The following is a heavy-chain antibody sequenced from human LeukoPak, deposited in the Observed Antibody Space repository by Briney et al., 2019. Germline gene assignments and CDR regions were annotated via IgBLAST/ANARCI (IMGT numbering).Heavy chain of an antibody. D-gene: IGHD3-10*01. CDR1: GFTFDDYG. V-gene: IGHV3-20*04. CDR3: ARGVSLSIPPMVDY. J-gene: IGHJ4*02. Sequence: PGGSLRLSCAASGFTFDDYGMSWVRQAPGKGLEWVSGINWNGCSTNYADSVKGRFTISRDNAKNSLYLQMNSLRAEDTALYYCARGVSLSIPPMVDYWGQGTLVTVSS. CDR2: INWNGCST.